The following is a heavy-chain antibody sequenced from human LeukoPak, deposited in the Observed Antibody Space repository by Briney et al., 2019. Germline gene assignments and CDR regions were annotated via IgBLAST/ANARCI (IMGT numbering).Heavy chain of an antibody. CDR1: GYTFTSYG. CDR2: ISAYNGNT. V-gene: IGHV1-18*01. D-gene: IGHD3-10*01. Sequence: GASVKVSCKASGYTFTSYGISWVRQAPGQGLEWMGWISAYNGNTNYAQKLQGIVTMTTDTSTSTAYMELRSLRSDDTAVYYCARDLERITMVRGVGDYWGQGTLVTVSS. J-gene: IGHJ4*02. CDR3: ARDLERITMVRGVGDY.